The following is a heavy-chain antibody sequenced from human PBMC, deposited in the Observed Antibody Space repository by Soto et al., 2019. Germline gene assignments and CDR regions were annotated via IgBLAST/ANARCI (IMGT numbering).Heavy chain of an antibody. D-gene: IGHD6-19*01. Sequence: EVPLLESGGGLVQPGGSLRLSCAASGFTFSSYAMNWVRQAPGKGLEWVSVISGSGGSTYYADSVKGRFTISRDNSKNTLYLQMNSLRGEDTAVYYCASRSSGWYLDYWGQGTLATVSS. CDR2: ISGSGGST. CDR1: GFTFSSYA. J-gene: IGHJ4*02. V-gene: IGHV3-23*01. CDR3: ASRSSGWYLDY.